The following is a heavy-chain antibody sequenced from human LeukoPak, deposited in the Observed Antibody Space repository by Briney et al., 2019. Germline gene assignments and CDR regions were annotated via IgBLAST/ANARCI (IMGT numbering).Heavy chain of an antibody. CDR2: IIPILGIA. D-gene: IGHD4-17*01. CDR3: GRDLDYGGKL. J-gene: IGHJ4*02. V-gene: IGHV1-69*04. CDR1: GCTFSSYA. Sequence: SVKVSCKASGCTFSSYAISWVRQAPGKGLEWMGRIIPILGIANYAQKFQGRVTITADKSTSTAYMELSSLRSEDTAVYYCGRDLDYGGKLWGQGTLVTVSS.